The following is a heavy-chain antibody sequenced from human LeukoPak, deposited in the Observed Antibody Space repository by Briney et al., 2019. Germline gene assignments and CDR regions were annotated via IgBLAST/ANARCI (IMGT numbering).Heavy chain of an antibody. D-gene: IGHD2-21*02. V-gene: IGHV3-23*01. J-gene: IGHJ4*02. CDR1: GFTFSDYA. CDR3: AKDSPSVTATPHDY. CDR2: ISSYGGST. Sequence: GGSLRLSCAASGFTFSDYAMSWVRQAPGKGLDWVSTISSYGGSTYYADSVKGRFTISRDNSKNTLYLQMNSLRAEDTAVYFCAKDSPSVTATPHDYWGQGALVTVS.